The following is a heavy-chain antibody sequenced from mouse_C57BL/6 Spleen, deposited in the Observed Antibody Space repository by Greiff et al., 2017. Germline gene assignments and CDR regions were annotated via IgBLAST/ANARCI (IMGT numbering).Heavy chain of an antibody. CDR2: IDPSDSYT. D-gene: IGHD2-1*01. V-gene: IGHV1-59*01. Sequence: QVQLQQPGAELVRPGTSVKLSCKASGYTFTSYWMHWVKQRPGQGLEWIGVIDPSDSYTNYNQKFKGKATLTVDTSSSTAYMQLSSLTSEDSAVYYCARVYGNDYFDYWGQGTTLTVSS. CDR3: ARVYGNDYFDY. CDR1: GYTFTSYW. J-gene: IGHJ2*01.